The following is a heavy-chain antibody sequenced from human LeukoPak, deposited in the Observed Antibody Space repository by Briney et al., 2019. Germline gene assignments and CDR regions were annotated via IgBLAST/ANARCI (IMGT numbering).Heavy chain of an antibody. CDR2: INPSGGST. J-gene: IGHJ3*02. CDR1: GYSFTSYY. Sequence: PSVTVSCKASGYSFTSYYMHWERHPPGQGLEWKGMINPSGGSTTYAKKLQGRVTMTRDTSISTAYMELSKLRYDDTAVYYCARAYRHDYSNYGPPDAFDIWGQGTMVTVSS. CDR3: ARAYRHDYSNYGPPDAFDI. V-gene: IGHV1-46*04. D-gene: IGHD4-11*01.